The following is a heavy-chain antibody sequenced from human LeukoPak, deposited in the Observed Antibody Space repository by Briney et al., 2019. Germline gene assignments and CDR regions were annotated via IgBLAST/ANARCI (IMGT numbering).Heavy chain of an antibody. Sequence: GGSLRLSCAASGFTFSSYAMSWVRQAPGKGLEWVSAISGSGGSTYYADSVKGRFTISRDNSKNTLYLQMNSLRAEDTAVYYCAKEGPXSXGWXPARAGGYFQHWGQGTLVTVSS. J-gene: IGHJ1*01. V-gene: IGHV3-23*01. CDR3: AKEGPXSXGWXPARAGGYFQH. CDR1: GFTFSSYA. CDR2: ISGSGGST. D-gene: IGHD6-19*01.